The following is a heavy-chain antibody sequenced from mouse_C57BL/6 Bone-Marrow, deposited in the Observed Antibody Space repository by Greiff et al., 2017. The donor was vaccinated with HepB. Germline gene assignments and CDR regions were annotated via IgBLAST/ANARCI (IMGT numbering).Heavy chain of an antibody. CDR2: IDPSDSET. Sequence: VQLKQPGAELVRPGSSVKLSCKASGYTFTSYWMHWVKQRPIQGLEWIGNIDPSDSETHYNQKFKDKATLTVDKSSSTAYMQLSSLTSEDSAVYYCARCYYGSSPYYYAMDYWVKEPQSPSPQ. V-gene: IGHV1-52*01. CDR1: GYTFTSYW. D-gene: IGHD1-1*01. J-gene: IGHJ4*01. CDR3: ARCYYGSSPYYYAMDY.